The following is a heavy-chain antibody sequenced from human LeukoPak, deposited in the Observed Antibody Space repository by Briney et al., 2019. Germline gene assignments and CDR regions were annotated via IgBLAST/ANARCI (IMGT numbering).Heavy chain of an antibody. CDR2: INHSGST. J-gene: IGHJ4*02. CDR1: GGSFSDYY. D-gene: IGHD5-12*01. Sequence: KPSETLSLTCAVYGGSFSDYYWSWIRQPPGKGLEWIGEINHSGSTNYNPSLKSRVTISVDTSKNQFSLKLSSVTAADTAVYYCASTGYSGYHNRYYFDYWGQGTLVTVSS. V-gene: IGHV4-34*01. CDR3: ASTGYSGYHNRYYFDY.